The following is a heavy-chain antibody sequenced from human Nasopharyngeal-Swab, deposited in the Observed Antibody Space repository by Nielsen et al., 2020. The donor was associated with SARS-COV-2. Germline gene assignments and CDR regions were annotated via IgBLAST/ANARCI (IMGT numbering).Heavy chain of an antibody. CDR2: IIPIFGTA. D-gene: IGHD4-11*01. Sequence: WVRQAPGQGLEWMGGIIPIFGTANYAQKFQGRVTITADESTSTAYMELSSLRSEDTAVYYCAREYDYSNYVVYYYYYGMDVWGQGTTVTVSS. V-gene: IGHV1-69*01. CDR3: AREYDYSNYVVYYYYYGMDV. J-gene: IGHJ6*02.